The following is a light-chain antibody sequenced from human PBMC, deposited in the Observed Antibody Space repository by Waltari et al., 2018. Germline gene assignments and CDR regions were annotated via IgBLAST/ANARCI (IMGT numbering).Light chain of an antibody. Sequence: QSALTQPASVSGSPGQSITISCTGTSSDVGGYHYVSWYQQHPGKAPKLMIYEVSNRPSGVSNRFSGSKSGNTASLTISGLQPEDEADYYCSSYASTITVVFGGGTKLTVL. J-gene: IGLJ2*01. CDR2: EVS. CDR1: SSDVGGYHY. CDR3: SSYASTITVV. V-gene: IGLV2-14*01.